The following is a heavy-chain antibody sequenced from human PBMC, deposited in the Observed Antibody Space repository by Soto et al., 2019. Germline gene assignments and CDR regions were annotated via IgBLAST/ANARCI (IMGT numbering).Heavy chain of an antibody. D-gene: IGHD3-10*01. CDR3: ARGVITMVRGVIAGLDP. V-gene: IGHV3-11*05. J-gene: IGHJ5*02. Sequence: QVQLVESGGGLVKPGGSLRLSCAASGFTFSDYYMSWIRQAPGKGLEWVSYISSSSSYTNYADSVKGRFTISRDNAKNXRYLQMNSLRAEDTAVYYCARGVITMVRGVIAGLDPWGQGTLVTVSS. CDR1: GFTFSDYY. CDR2: ISSSSSYT.